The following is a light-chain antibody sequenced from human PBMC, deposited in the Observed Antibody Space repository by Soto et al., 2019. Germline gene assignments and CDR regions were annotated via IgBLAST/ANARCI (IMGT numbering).Light chain of an antibody. V-gene: IGKV3-20*01. CDR1: QSVSSSY. CDR2: DAS. CDR3: QQYGSSPRVYT. J-gene: IGKJ2*01. Sequence: EIVLTQSPGTLSLSPGERATLSCRASQSVSSSYLAWYQQKPGQAPGLLIYDASSRATGIPDRFSGSGSGTDFTLTISRLEPEDFAVYYCQQYGSSPRVYTFGQGTKLEIK.